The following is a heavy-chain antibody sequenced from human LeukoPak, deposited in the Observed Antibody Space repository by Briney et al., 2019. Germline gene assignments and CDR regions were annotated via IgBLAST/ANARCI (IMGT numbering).Heavy chain of an antibody. CDR2: IYYSGST. D-gene: IGHD6-19*01. Sequence: PSETLSLTCTVSGGSISSSSYYWGWIRQPPGKGLEWIGSIYYSGSTYYNPSLKSRVTISVDTSKNQFSLKLSSVTAADTAVYYCARDNLYSSGRYGEGVEDYWGQGTLVTVSS. V-gene: IGHV4-39*07. J-gene: IGHJ4*02. CDR1: GGSISSSSYY. CDR3: ARDNLYSSGRYGEGVEDY.